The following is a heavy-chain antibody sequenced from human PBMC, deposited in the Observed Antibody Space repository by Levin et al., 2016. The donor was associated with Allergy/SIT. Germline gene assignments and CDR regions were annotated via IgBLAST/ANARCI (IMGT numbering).Heavy chain of an antibody. Sequence: SETLSLTCTVSGGSISSYYWSWIRQPAGKGLEWIGRIYTSGSTNYNPSLKSRVTMSVDTSKNQFSLKLSSVTAADTAVYYCARVAQRGTTVSTRGAQNWYFDLWGRGTLVTVSS. J-gene: IGHJ2*01. V-gene: IGHV4-4*07. CDR1: GGSISSYY. D-gene: IGHD4-11*01. CDR2: IYTSGST. CDR3: ARVAQRGTTVSTRGAQNWYFDL.